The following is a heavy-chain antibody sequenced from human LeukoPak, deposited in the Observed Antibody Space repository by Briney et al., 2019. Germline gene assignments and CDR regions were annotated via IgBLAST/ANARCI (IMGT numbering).Heavy chain of an antibody. D-gene: IGHD3-3*02. CDR3: ARQPTISVFQDY. CDR1: GYSFTSYW. V-gene: IGHV5-51*01. J-gene: IGHJ4*02. Sequence: GESLKISCKGSGYSFTSYWIGWVRQMPGKGLEWMGIIYPDDSNTKYSPSFQGQVTISADKSISTAYLQWSSLQASDTAMYYCARQPTISVFQDYWGQGTLVTVSS. CDR2: IYPDDSNT.